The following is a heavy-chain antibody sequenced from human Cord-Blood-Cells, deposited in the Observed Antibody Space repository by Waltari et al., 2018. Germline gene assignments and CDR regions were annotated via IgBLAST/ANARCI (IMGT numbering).Heavy chain of an antibody. D-gene: IGHD3-10*01. CDR1: GYSFTSYW. Sequence: EVQLVQSGAEVKKPGESLKISCKGSGYSFTSYWIGWVRQMPGKGLEWMGIIYPGDTDTRYSPSFQGQVTISADKSISTAYLQWSSLKASDTAMYYWARDYYGSGSYFYYYYYYGMDVWGQGTTVTVSS. V-gene: IGHV5-51*01. CDR3: ARDYYGSGSYFYYYYYYGMDV. J-gene: IGHJ6*02. CDR2: IYPGDTDT.